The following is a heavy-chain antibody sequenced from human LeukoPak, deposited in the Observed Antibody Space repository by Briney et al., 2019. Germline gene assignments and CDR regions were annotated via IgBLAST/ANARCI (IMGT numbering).Heavy chain of an antibody. CDR1: GFTFSSYA. CDR2: ISYDGSNK. Sequence: PGGSLRLSCAASGFTFSSYAMHWVRQAPGKGLEWVAVISYDGSNKYYAESVKGRFTISRDNSKNTLYLQMNSLRAEDTAVYYCARDRRGGVGYYDSSARDYWGQGTLVTVSS. V-gene: IGHV3-30*04. D-gene: IGHD3-22*01. J-gene: IGHJ4*02. CDR3: ARDRRGGVGYYDSSARDY.